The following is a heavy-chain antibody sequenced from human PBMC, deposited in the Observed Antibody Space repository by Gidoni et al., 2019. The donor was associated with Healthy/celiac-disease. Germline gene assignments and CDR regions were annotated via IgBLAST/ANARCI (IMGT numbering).Heavy chain of an antibody. CDR2: IIPIFGTA. D-gene: IGHD3-3*01. V-gene: IGHV1-69*06. CDR3: ARDPEWLSERDRYYYYGMDV. Sequence: QVQLVQSGAEVKKPGSSVTVSCKASGVTFSSYAIIWVRQAPGQGLEWRGGIIPIFGTASYAKKFQGRVTITADKSTSTAYMELSSLRSEDTAVYYCARDPEWLSERDRYYYYGMDVWGQGTTVTVSS. J-gene: IGHJ6*02. CDR1: GVTFSSYA.